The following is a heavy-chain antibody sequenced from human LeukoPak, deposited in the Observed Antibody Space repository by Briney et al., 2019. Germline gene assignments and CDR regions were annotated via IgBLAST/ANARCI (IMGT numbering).Heavy chain of an antibody. CDR3: ARVRGGYDSLLGY. V-gene: IGHV3-21*01. D-gene: IGHD5-12*01. J-gene: IGHJ4*02. Sequence: GGSLRLSCAASGFTFSSYGMNWVRQAPGKGLEWVSSISSSGTYIYFADPVKGRFTISRDNAKNSLYLQMNSLRAEDTALYYCARVRGGYDSLLGYWGQGTLVTVSS. CDR2: ISSSGTYI. CDR1: GFTFSSYG.